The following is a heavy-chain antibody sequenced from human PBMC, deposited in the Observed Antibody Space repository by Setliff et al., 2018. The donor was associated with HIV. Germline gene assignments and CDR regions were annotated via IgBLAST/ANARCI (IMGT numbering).Heavy chain of an antibody. J-gene: IGHJ4*02. Sequence: GASVKVSCKVSGYTRTHLVRHWVRQAPGKGLEWMGWMNPNSGNTGYAQKFQGRVTMTRNTSISTAYMELSSLRSDDTAIYYCAKPFGSDGSRQLDSWGQGTLVTVSS. CDR1: GYTRTHLV. V-gene: IGHV1-8*02. CDR3: AKPFGSDGSRQLDS. CDR2: MNPNSGNT. D-gene: IGHD2-15*01.